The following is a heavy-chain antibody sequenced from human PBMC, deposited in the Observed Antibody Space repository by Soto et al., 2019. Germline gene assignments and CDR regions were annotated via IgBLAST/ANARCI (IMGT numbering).Heavy chain of an antibody. Sequence: QVQVVQSGDEVKKPGASVKVSCKASGYTFTNYGFSWVRQAPGQGLEWMGWISGYNGNTKYAEKFQGRVTMTTDTPTSTAHMELRSLRSDDTAVYYCAREGQAPYYYYGMDVWGPGTAVTVSS. CDR3: AREGQAPYYYYGMDV. CDR1: GYTFTNYG. V-gene: IGHV1-18*01. J-gene: IGHJ6*02. CDR2: ISGYNGNT.